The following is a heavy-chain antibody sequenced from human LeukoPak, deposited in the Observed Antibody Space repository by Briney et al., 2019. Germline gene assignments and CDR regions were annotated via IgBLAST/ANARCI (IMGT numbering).Heavy chain of an antibody. V-gene: IGHV1-8*01. D-gene: IGHD6-13*01. Sequence: ASVKVSCKASGYTFTSYDINWVRRATGQGLEWMGWMNPNSGNTGYAQRFQGRVTMTRNTSISTAYMELSSLRSEDTAVYYCAILPDGIAAAGTLGNWFDPWGQGTLVTVSS. CDR2: MNPNSGNT. CDR3: AILPDGIAAAGTLGNWFDP. CDR1: GYTFTSYD. J-gene: IGHJ5*02.